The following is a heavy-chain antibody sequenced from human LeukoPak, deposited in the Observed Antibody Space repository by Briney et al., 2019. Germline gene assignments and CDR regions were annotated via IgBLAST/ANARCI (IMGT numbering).Heavy chain of an antibody. CDR1: GGSISSYY. Sequence: PSETLSLTCTVSGGSISSYYWSWIRQPPGKGLEWIGYIYYSGSTNYNPSLKSRVTISVDTSKNQFSLKLSSVTAADTAAYYCARGNYDILTGYSSPYFDYWGQGTLVTVSP. CDR2: IYYSGST. D-gene: IGHD3-9*01. CDR3: ARGNYDILTGYSSPYFDY. J-gene: IGHJ4*02. V-gene: IGHV4-59*01.